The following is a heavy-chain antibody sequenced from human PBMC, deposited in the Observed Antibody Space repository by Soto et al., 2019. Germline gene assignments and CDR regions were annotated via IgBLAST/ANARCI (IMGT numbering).Heavy chain of an antibody. D-gene: IGHD1-26*01. CDR2: IIPIFGTA. CDR3: AREKDRVRIGGSDYSGMDV. CDR1: GGTFSSYA. J-gene: IGHJ6*02. Sequence: QVQLVQSGAEVMQPGSSVRVSCKASGGTFSSYAISWVRQAPGQGLEWMGGIIPIFGTADYAQKFQGRVTITADESTTTPYRKLSSLRCEKTAVYFCAREKDRVRIGGSDYSGMDVWGQGPTVTVSS. V-gene: IGHV1-69*12.